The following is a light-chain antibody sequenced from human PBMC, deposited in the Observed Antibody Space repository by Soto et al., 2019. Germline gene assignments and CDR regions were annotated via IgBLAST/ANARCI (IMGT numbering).Light chain of an antibody. J-gene: IGLJ2*01. CDR2: SNN. CDR1: NSNIGSNT. V-gene: IGLV1-44*01. CDR3: AAWDDSLSGVV. Sequence: QSVLTQPPSASGTPGQRVTIFCSGSNSNIGSNTAIWYQQVPGTAPKLLMYSNNQRPWGVPDRFSGSESGTSASLAIRGLQSEDEADYYCAAWDDSLSGVVFGGGTKLTVL.